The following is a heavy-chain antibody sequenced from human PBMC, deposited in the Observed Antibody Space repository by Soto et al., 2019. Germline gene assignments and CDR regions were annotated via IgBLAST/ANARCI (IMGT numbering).Heavy chain of an antibody. V-gene: IGHV3-23*01. Sequence: GGSLRLSCAASGFTFNSYAMSWVRQAPGKGLEWVSTIGGPGGDTYFADSVKGRFSISRDNSRNTLFLQMNSLRVEDTAVYYCAKHGQQYLVHVRMGVWGQGTTVTVSS. CDR1: GFTFNSYA. J-gene: IGHJ6*02. D-gene: IGHD1-1*01. CDR3: AKHGQQYLVHVRMGV. CDR2: IGGPGGDT.